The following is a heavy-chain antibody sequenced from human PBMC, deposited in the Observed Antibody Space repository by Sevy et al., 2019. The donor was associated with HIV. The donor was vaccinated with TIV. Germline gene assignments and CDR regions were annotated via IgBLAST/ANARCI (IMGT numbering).Heavy chain of an antibody. D-gene: IGHD6-19*01. Sequence: GRSLRLSCAASGFTFDDYAMHWVRQAPGKGLEWVSGISWNSGSIGYADSVKGRFTISRDNAKNSLYLQMNSLRAEDTALYYCAKDIGTYSSGWYDAFDIWGQGTMVTVSS. CDR1: GFTFDDYA. CDR2: ISWNSGSI. CDR3: AKDIGTYSSGWYDAFDI. V-gene: IGHV3-9*01. J-gene: IGHJ3*02.